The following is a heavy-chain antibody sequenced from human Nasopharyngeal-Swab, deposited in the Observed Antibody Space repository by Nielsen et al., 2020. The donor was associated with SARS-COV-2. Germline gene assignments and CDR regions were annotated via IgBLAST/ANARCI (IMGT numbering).Heavy chain of an antibody. CDR3: ARDRGDGYNLGAFDI. Sequence: GESLKISCAASGFPFEDYGMNWVRQAPGKGLEWVAGSNWNGGSIGYADSVRGRFTISRDNDKNSLYLQLNSLRAEDTAFYYCARDRGDGYNLGAFDIWGQGTMVTVSS. D-gene: IGHD5-24*01. V-gene: IGHV3-20*04. J-gene: IGHJ3*02. CDR2: SNWNGGSI. CDR1: GFPFEDYG.